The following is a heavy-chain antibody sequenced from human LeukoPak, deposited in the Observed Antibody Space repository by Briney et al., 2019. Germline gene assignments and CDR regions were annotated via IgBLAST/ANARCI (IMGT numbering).Heavy chain of an antibody. D-gene: IGHD4-17*01. J-gene: IGHJ4*02. Sequence: PGGSLRLSCAASGFTFSSYAMHWVRQAPGKGLEWVAVISYDGSIKYYADSVKGRFTISRDNSKNTLYLQMNSLRAEDTAVYYCARGDGDYAKTHWVFDYWGQGTLVTVSS. CDR3: ARGDGDYAKTHWVFDY. CDR2: ISYDGSIK. CDR1: GFTFSSYA. V-gene: IGHV3-30-3*01.